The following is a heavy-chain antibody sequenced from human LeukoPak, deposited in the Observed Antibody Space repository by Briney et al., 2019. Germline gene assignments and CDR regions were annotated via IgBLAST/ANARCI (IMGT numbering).Heavy chain of an antibody. CDR2: ISSSGSYI. Sequence: GGSLRLSCAASGFTFSSYAMSWVRQAPGKGLEWVSTISSSGSYIYYADSVKGRFTISRDNAKNSLHLQMNSLRAEDTAVYFCAKDSGYMDVWGKGTTVTVSS. CDR3: AKDSGYMDV. CDR1: GFTFSSYA. V-gene: IGHV3-21*01. D-gene: IGHD1-26*01. J-gene: IGHJ6*03.